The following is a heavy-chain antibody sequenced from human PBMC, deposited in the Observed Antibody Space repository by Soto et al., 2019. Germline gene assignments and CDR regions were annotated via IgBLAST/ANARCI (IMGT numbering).Heavy chain of an antibody. CDR1: GGSLSSYD. D-gene: IGHD5-12*01. J-gene: IGHJ4*02. Sequence: SETLSLTCTVSGGSLSSYDWSWIRQPPGKGLEWIGYIYYTGGINYNPSLKSRVTISIDTSKNQFSLKLTSMTAADTAVYYCAAGGGLPRYYWGQGTLVTVSS. V-gene: IGHV4-59*01. CDR3: AAGGGLPRYY. CDR2: IYYTGGI.